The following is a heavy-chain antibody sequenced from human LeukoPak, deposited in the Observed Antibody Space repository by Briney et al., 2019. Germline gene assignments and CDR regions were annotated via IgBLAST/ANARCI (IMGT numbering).Heavy chain of an antibody. V-gene: IGHV4-59*01. CDR1: GDSISCYY. D-gene: IGHD5-18*01. CDR3: ARVRGYTYDSSDFDY. Sequence: PSETLSLTCTVSGDSISCYYWSWIRQPPAKGLEWIGKIYYSGNTNYNPSLKSRVTISVDTSKNQFSLKLGSVTAADTAVYYCARVRGYTYDSSDFDYWGQGTLVTVSS. CDR2: IYYSGNT. J-gene: IGHJ4*02.